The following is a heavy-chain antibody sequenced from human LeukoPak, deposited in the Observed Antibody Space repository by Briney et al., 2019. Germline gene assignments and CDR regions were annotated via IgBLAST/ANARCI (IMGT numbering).Heavy chain of an antibody. V-gene: IGHV3-7*01. CDR1: GFTFRSYW. CDR2: IKQDGSEK. J-gene: IGHJ6*02. Sequence: PGGSLRLSCAASGFTFRSYWMTWVRQAPGKGLEWVANIKQDGSEKYYVDSVKGRFTISGDSAKNSLYLQMNSLRAEDTAVYYCARDSGIAPAGYFHSYGMDVWGQGTTVTVSS. D-gene: IGHD6-25*01. CDR3: ARDSGIAPAGYFHSYGMDV.